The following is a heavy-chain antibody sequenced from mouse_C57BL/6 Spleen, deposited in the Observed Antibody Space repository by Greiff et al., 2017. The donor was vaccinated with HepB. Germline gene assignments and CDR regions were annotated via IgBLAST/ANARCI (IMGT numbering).Heavy chain of an antibody. CDR1: GFTFSSYA. D-gene: IGHD2-3*01. V-gene: IGHV5-4*01. CDR2: ISDGGSYT. J-gene: IGHJ1*03. CDR3: ARECYYRGYFDV. Sequence: EVQLVESGGGLVKPGGSLELSCAASGFTFSSYAMSWVRQTPEKRLEWVATISDGGSYTYYPDNVKGRFTISRDNAKNNLYLQMSHLKSEDTAMYYCARECYYRGYFDVWGTGTTVTVSS.